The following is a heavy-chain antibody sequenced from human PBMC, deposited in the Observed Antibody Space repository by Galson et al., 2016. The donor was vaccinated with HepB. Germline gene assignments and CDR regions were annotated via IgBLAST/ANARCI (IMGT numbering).Heavy chain of an antibody. Sequence: SLRLSCAASGFIFNNYGMTWVRQAPGKGLEVVSSISRSGDSTDYADSVKGRFIISRDNTKNTLSLQMNSLRAGDTAVSYCVQGSTAPAVWGKGTTVTVSS. V-gene: IGHV3-23*01. CDR1: GFIFNNYG. CDR2: ISRSGDST. CDR3: VQGSTAPAV. D-gene: IGHD2-2*01. J-gene: IGHJ6*04.